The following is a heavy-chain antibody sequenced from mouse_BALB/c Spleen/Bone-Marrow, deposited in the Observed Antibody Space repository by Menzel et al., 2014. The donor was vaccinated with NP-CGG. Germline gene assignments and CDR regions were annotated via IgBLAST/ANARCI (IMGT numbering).Heavy chain of an antibody. CDR3: KRLGYYGAMAY. CDR1: GFDFSTYW. D-gene: IGHD1-1*01. J-gene: IGHJ4*01. CDR2: INPDSTTI. Sequence: EVQLVESGGGLVQPGGSLKLSCAASGFDFSTYWMSWVRQAPGKGLEWIGEINPDSTTINYTPSLKNKFIISRDNAKNTLYLQMSKVRSEDTALYYCKRLGYYGAMAYWGQGTSVTVSS. V-gene: IGHV4-1*02.